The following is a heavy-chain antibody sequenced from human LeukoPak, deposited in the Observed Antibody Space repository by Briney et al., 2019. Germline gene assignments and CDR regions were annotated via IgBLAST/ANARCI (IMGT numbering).Heavy chain of an antibody. CDR2: IYYSGST. D-gene: IGHD3-22*01. CDR3: ARVRRGTTIIGLLDY. CDR1: GGSISSYY. V-gene: IGHV4-59*01. J-gene: IGHJ4*02. Sequence: PSETLSLTCTVSGGSISSYYWSWIRQPPGKGLEWIGYIYYSGSTNYNPSLKSRVTISVDTSKNQFSLKLSSVTAADTAVYYCARVRRGTTIIGLLDYWGQGTLVTVSS.